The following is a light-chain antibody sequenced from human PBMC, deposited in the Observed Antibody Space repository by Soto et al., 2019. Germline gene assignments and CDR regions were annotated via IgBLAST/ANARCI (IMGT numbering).Light chain of an antibody. CDR2: SNN. Sequence: QSVLTQPPSASGTPGQRVTISCSGSSSNIGSNTVNWYQQLPGTAPKLLIYSNNQRPSGVPDRFSGSKSGTSASLAISGLQSEDEDDYYCAAWDDSLNGHVVFGGGTQLTVL. CDR3: AAWDDSLNGHVV. J-gene: IGLJ2*01. CDR1: SSNIGSNT. V-gene: IGLV1-44*01.